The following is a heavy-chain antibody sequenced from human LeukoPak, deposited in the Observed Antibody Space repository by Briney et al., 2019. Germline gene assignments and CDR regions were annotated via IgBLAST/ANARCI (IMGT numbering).Heavy chain of an antibody. D-gene: IGHD6-19*01. Sequence: PGGSLRLSCAASGFTFSSYAMHWVRQAPGKGLEWVAVISYDGSNKYYADSVKGRFTISRDNSKNTLYLQMNSLRAEDTAVYYCARDPPGAVAGAILWYFDLWGRGTLVTVSS. J-gene: IGHJ2*01. CDR2: ISYDGSNK. V-gene: IGHV3-30-3*01. CDR1: GFTFSSYA. CDR3: ARDPPGAVAGAILWYFDL.